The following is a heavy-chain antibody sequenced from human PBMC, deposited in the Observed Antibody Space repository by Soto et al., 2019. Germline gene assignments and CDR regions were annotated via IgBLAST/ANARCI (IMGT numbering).Heavy chain of an antibody. Sequence: SETLSLTCTVSGGSISSGGYYWSWIRQHPGKGLEWIGYIYYSGSTYYNPSLKSRVTISVDTSKNQFSLKLSSVTAADTAVYYCARGRADYYDSSGYYYGWFDPWGQGTLVTV. CDR3: ARGRADYYDSSGYYYGWFDP. V-gene: IGHV4-31*03. CDR2: IYYSGST. D-gene: IGHD3-22*01. CDR1: GGSISSGGYY. J-gene: IGHJ5*02.